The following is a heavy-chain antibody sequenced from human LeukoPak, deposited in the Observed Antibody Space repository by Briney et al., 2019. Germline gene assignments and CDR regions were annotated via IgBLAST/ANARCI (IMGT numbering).Heavy chain of an antibody. Sequence: SETLSLTCGVSGGSFNSYYWSWIRQPPGKGLEWIGYIYYSGSTNYNPSLKSRVTISVDTSKNQFSLKLRSVSAADTAVYYCARQTGAYSSGWYFDYWGQGTLVTVSS. CDR2: IYYSGST. CDR1: GGSFNSYY. D-gene: IGHD6-19*01. V-gene: IGHV4-59*08. J-gene: IGHJ4*02. CDR3: ARQTGAYSSGWYFDY.